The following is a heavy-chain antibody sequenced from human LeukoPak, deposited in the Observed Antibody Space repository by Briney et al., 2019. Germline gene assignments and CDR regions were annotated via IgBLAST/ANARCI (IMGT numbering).Heavy chain of an antibody. Sequence: SETLSLTCTVSGVSISSSNSYWGWIRQPPGKGLEWIGSIYYSGNTYYNASLKSQVSISIDTSKNQFSLKLISVTAADTAVYYCARDGYYYDSSGSSPLDYWGQGTLVTVSS. V-gene: IGHV4-39*07. CDR3: ARDGYYYDSSGSSPLDY. D-gene: IGHD3-22*01. J-gene: IGHJ4*02. CDR1: GVSISSSNSY. CDR2: IYYSGNT.